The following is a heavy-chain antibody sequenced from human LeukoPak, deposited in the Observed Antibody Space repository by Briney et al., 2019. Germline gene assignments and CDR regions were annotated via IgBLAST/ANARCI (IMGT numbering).Heavy chain of an antibody. J-gene: IGHJ4*02. CDR2: IYYSGST. D-gene: IGHD3-22*01. V-gene: IGHV4-59*01. CDR1: GGSISSYY. Sequence: SETLSLTCTVSGGSISSYYWSWIRQPPGKGLEWIGYIYYSGSTNYNPSLKSRVTISVVTSKNQFSLKLSSVTAADTAVYYCARDPAHYYDSSGYYVNYFDYWGQGTLVTVSS. CDR3: ARDPAHYYDSSGYYVNYFDY.